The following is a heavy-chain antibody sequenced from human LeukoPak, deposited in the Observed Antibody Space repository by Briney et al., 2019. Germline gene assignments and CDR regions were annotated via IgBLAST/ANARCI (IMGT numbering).Heavy chain of an antibody. CDR3: AIDQPVAGVSNFDS. V-gene: IGHV7-4-1*02. CDR2: INPNTGNP. Sequence: ASVKVSCKASVYTFTGYHMHWVRQAPAQGLEWMGWINPNTGNPTYAQAFTGRLVFSLDTFVSTAYLQISSLNTEDTAVYYCAIDQPVAGVSNFDSWGQGTLVTVSS. CDR1: VYTFTGYH. J-gene: IGHJ4*02. D-gene: IGHD6-19*01.